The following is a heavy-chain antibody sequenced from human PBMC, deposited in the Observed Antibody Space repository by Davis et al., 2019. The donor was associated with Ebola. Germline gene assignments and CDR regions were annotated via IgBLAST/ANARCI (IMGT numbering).Heavy chain of an antibody. CDR3: ARAQFGDVVLDY. J-gene: IGHJ4*02. V-gene: IGHV3-13*01. CDR2: IGTAGDT. CDR1: GFTFRTYD. Sequence: PGGSLRLSCAASGFTFRTYDMHWVRQTTGKGLEWVSVIGTAGDTYYRGSVKGRFTISRENARSSLYLQMNSLTAGDTAVYYCARAQFGDVVLDYWGQGTLVTVSS. D-gene: IGHD4-17*01.